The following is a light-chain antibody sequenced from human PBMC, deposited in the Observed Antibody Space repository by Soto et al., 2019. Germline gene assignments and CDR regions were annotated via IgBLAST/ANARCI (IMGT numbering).Light chain of an antibody. J-gene: IGLJ1*01. Sequence: QSVMTQPPSVSAAPGQKVPISCSGSSSNIGGNSVSWYQQLLGTAPKLLIYDDNKRPSGIPDRFSGSKSGTSATLGITGFQTGDEADYYCGSWDSSLSAYVFGTGTKVTVL. CDR1: SSNIGGNS. V-gene: IGLV1-51*01. CDR3: GSWDSSLSAYV. CDR2: DDN.